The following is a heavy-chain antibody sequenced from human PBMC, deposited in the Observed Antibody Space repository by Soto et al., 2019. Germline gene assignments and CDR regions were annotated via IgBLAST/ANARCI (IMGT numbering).Heavy chain of an antibody. CDR2: IYYSGST. Sequence: SETLSLTCTVSGGSISSYYWSWIRQPPGKGLGWIGYIYYSGSTNYNPSLKSRVTISVDTSKNQFSLKLSSVTAADTAVYYCARLGVVPAAMGAFDIWGQGTMVTVSS. V-gene: IGHV4-59*08. CDR1: GGSISSYY. D-gene: IGHD2-2*01. CDR3: ARLGVVPAAMGAFDI. J-gene: IGHJ3*02.